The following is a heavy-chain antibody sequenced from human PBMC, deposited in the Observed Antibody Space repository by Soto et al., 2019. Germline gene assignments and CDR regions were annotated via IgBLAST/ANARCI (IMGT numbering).Heavy chain of an antibody. J-gene: IGHJ6*03. V-gene: IGHV1-8*01. CDR2: MNPNSGNT. CDR3: ARGGIAVAGYYYYYYYMDV. D-gene: IGHD6-19*01. Sequence: GASVKVSCKASGYTFTSYDINWVRQATGQGLEWMGWMNPNSGNTGYAQKFQGRVTMTRNTSISTAYMELSSLRSEDTAVYYCARGGIAVAGYYYYYYYMDVWGKGTTVTASS. CDR1: GYTFTSYD.